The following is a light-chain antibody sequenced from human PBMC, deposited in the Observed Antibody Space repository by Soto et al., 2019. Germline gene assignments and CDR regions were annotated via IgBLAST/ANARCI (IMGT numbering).Light chain of an antibody. CDR2: EVN. CDR1: SSDVGGYNY. Sequence: QSALTQPPSASGSPGQSVTISCTGTSSDVGGYNYVSWYQQHPGKAPKLMIYEVNKRPSGVPDRFSGSKSGNTASLTVSGLQAEDEADYYCSSYAGSRNYVFGTWTKLTVL. V-gene: IGLV2-8*01. CDR3: SSYAGSRNYV. J-gene: IGLJ1*01.